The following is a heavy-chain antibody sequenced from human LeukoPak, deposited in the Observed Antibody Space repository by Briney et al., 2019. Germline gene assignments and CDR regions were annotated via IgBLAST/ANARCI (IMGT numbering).Heavy chain of an antibody. V-gene: IGHV3-30*18. D-gene: IGHD2-2*01. CDR1: GFTFSSYG. J-gene: IGHJ6*02. CDR2: ISYDGSNK. CDR3: AKDLPENGCSSTSRHGGMDV. Sequence: PGRSLRLSCAASGFTFSSYGMHWVRQAPGKGLEWVAVISYDGSNKYYADSVKGRFTISRDNSKNTLYLQMNSLRAEDTAVYYCAKDLPENGCSSTSRHGGMDVWGQGTTVTVSS.